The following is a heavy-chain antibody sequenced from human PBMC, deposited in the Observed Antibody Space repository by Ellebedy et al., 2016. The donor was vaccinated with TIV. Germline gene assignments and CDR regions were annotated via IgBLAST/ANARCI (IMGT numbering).Heavy chain of an antibody. V-gene: IGHV4-59*01. J-gene: IGHJ4*02. CDR3: ARSSGWDRFDY. CDR1: GGSISSYY. D-gene: IGHD6-19*01. CDR2: IYYSGST. Sequence: MPGGSLRLSCTVSGGSISSYYWSWIRQPPGKGLEWIGYIYYSGSTNYNTSLKSRVTIAVETSKKQISLKLSSVTAADTAVYYCARSSGWDRFDYWGQGTLVTVSS.